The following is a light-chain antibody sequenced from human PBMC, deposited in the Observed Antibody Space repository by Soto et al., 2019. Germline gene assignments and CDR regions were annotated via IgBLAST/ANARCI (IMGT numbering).Light chain of an antibody. J-gene: IGLJ1*01. CDR2: DVS. CDR3: CSYGSGSTRDV. V-gene: IGLV2-14*03. Sequence: QSALTQPASLSGSPGQSITISCTGTSSDVGGYNSVSWYQQHPGKAPKVIIFDVSSRPSGVSSRFSGSKSGNTASLTISGLQAEDEADYYCCSYGSGSTRDVFGAGTKVTV. CDR1: SSDVGGYNS.